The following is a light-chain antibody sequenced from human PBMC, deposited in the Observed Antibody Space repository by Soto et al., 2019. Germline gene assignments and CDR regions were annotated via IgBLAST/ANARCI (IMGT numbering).Light chain of an antibody. CDR3: AAWDDRLNGPV. CDR1: RSNIGSNS. J-gene: IGLJ2*01. CDR2: SNN. Sequence: QSVLTQPPSASGTPGQRVTITCSGRRSNIGSNSLDWYQQFPGTAPKLLIYSNNQRPSGVPDRFSASKSGTSASLAISGLQSEDEADYYCAAWDDRLNGPVFGGGTKLTVL. V-gene: IGLV1-44*01.